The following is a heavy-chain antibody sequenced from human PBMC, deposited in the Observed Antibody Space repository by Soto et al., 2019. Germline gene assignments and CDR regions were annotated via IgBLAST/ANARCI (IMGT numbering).Heavy chain of an antibody. CDR1: GGSISSYY. Sequence: SETLSLTCTVSGGSISSYYWSWIRQPPGKGLEWIGYIYYSGSTNYNPSLKSRVTISVDTSKNQFSLKLSSVTAADTAVYYCARETDYGGNSDWFDPWGQGTLVTVSS. D-gene: IGHD4-17*01. V-gene: IGHV4-59*08. CDR2: IYYSGST. CDR3: ARETDYGGNSDWFDP. J-gene: IGHJ5*02.